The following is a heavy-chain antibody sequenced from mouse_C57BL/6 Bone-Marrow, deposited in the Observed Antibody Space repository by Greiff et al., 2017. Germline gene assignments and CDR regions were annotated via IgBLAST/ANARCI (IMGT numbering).Heavy chain of an antibody. CDR2: ICTGDGAT. CDR3: ARETTLEYYLDY. V-gene: IGHV1-82*01. D-gene: IGHD1-1*01. J-gene: IGHJ2*01. Sequence: QVQLKESGPGLVKPGASVKISCTASGYAFSDSWMNWVKQRPGKGLEWVGRICTGDGATNYAGTVKGRVTLSADKSNSTLYMQLSSLTSEDSAVYFCARETTLEYYLDYWGQGTTLTVSS. CDR1: GYAFSDSW.